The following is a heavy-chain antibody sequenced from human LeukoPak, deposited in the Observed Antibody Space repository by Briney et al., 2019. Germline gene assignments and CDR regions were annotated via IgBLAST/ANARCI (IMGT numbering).Heavy chain of an antibody. V-gene: IGHV3-43*02. Sequence: GGSLRLSCAASGFTFDDYAMHWVRQAPGKGLEWVSLIRADGITTYYADSVKGRFTISGDSSKNSLYLQMNSLRTEDSALYYCAKDYYWGQGTLVTASS. J-gene: IGHJ4*02. CDR1: GFTFDDYA. CDR3: AKDYY. CDR2: IRADGITT.